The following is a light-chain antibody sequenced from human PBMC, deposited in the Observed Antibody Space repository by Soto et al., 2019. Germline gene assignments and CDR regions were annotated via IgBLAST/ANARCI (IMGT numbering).Light chain of an antibody. CDR2: GAD. CDR1: QSVSSSY. Sequence: EIVLTQSPGTLSVSPGERVTLSCRASQSVSSSYLAWYQQKPGQAPGPLIYGADSRAIGIPYRFSGSGSGTDFTLTISRLEPEDFAVYYFQQYGSSPWTFGQGTKVEIK. J-gene: IGKJ1*01. CDR3: QQYGSSPWT. V-gene: IGKV3-20*01.